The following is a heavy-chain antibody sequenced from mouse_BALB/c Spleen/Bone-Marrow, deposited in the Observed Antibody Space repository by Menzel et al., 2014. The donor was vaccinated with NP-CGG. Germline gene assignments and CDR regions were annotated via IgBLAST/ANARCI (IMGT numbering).Heavy chain of an antibody. CDR2: INPSNGRT. CDR3: AGGFGY. V-gene: IGHV1S81*02. Sequence: VQLQQSGAELVKPGASVKLSCKASGYTFTNYWMHWVKQRPGQGLEWIGEINPSNGRTNYNEKFKSKATLTVDKSSSTAYMQLSSLTSEDSAFFSFAGGFGYWGQGTTLTVSS. CDR1: GYTFTNYW. J-gene: IGHJ2*01.